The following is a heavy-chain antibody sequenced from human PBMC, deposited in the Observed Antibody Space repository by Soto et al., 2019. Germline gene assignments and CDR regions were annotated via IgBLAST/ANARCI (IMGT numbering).Heavy chain of an antibody. Sequence: ETLSLTCTIYGGSISSYFWSWIRQPPGKGLEWIGYIHYSGTTVYSPSLKSRVTMSIDTSENQFTLNLTSVTAADTAVYYCARDTGSYYLDSWGQGSLVTVSS. CDR1: GGSISSYF. CDR3: ARDTGSYYLDS. J-gene: IGHJ4*01. V-gene: IGHV4-59*01. CDR2: IHYSGTT. D-gene: IGHD1-26*01.